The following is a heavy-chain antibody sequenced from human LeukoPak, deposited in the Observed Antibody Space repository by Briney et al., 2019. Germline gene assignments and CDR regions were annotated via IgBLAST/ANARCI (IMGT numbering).Heavy chain of an antibody. CDR3: AREYPEYSSSWYLDY. CDR1: GGSISSYY. Sequence: PSETLSLTCTVSGGSISSYYWSWIRQPPGKGLEWIGYIYYGGSTNYNPSLKSRVTISVDTSKNQFSLKLSSVTAADTAVYYCAREYPEYSSSWYLDYWGQGTLVIVSS. V-gene: IGHV4-59*01. CDR2: IYYGGST. J-gene: IGHJ4*02. D-gene: IGHD6-13*01.